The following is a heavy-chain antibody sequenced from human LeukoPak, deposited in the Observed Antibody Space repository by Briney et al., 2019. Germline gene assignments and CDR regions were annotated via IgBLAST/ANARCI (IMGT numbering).Heavy chain of an antibody. Sequence: PGGSLRLSCAASGFTFTNYGMNWVRQAPGKGLEWVGEINHSGSTNYNPSLKSRVTISVGTSKNQFSLKLSSVTAADTAAYYCASRRGWFGRQGPSYYMDVWGKGTTVTISS. D-gene: IGHD3-10*01. CDR2: INHSGST. V-gene: IGHV4-34*01. CDR3: ASRRGWFGRQGPSYYMDV. CDR1: GFTFTNYG. J-gene: IGHJ6*03.